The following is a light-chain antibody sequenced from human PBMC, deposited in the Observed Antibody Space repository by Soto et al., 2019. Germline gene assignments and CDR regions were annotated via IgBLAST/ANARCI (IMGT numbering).Light chain of an antibody. V-gene: IGKV1-39*01. CDR3: QQSYSTPIFT. CDR1: QSISSY. Sequence: DIQMTQSPSSLSASVGDRVTITCRASQSISSYLNWYQQKPGKAPKLLIYAASSLQSGVPSRFSGSGTGTDFTLTIGSLQPEDFATYYCQQSYSTPIFTFGPGTKVDIK. J-gene: IGKJ3*01. CDR2: AAS.